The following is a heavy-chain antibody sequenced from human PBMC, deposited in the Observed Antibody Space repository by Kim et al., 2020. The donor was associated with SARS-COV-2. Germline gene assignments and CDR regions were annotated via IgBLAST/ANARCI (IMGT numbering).Heavy chain of an antibody. CDR3: ATPIAAAGGYYYYGMDV. Sequence: GGSLRLSCAASGFTFSSYSMNWVRQAPGKGLEWVSSISSSSSYIYYADSVKGRFTISRDNAKNSLYLQMNSLRAEDTAVYYCATPIAAAGGYYYYGMDVWGQGTTVTVSS. D-gene: IGHD6-13*01. CDR1: GFTFSSYS. CDR2: ISSSSSYI. V-gene: IGHV3-21*01. J-gene: IGHJ6*02.